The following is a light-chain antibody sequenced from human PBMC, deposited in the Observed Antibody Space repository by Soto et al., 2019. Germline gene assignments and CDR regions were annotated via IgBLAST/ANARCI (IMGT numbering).Light chain of an antibody. CDR1: QSIGSN. CDR3: QQYNNWLRWT. V-gene: IGKV3-15*01. Sequence: EIVMTQSPATLSVSPGERATLSCWASQSIGSNLAWYQQRPGQGPRLLIYDASTRATGIPARFSGSGSGTDFTLTISSLQSEDFAVYYWQQYNNWLRWTFGQGTKVEIK. CDR2: DAS. J-gene: IGKJ1*01.